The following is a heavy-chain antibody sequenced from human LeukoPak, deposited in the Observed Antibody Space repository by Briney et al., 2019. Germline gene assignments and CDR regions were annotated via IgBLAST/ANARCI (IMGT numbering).Heavy chain of an antibody. CDR1: GGSFSGYY. D-gene: IGHD2-2*01. J-gene: IGHJ4*02. CDR3: ARSRAESTYYFDY. CDR2: INHSGST. Sequence: SETLSLTCAVYGGSFSGYYWSWLRQPPGKGLEWIGEINHSGSTNYNPSLKSRVTISVDASKNQFSLKLSSVTAADTAVYYCARSRAESTYYFDYWGQGTLVTVSS. V-gene: IGHV4-34*01.